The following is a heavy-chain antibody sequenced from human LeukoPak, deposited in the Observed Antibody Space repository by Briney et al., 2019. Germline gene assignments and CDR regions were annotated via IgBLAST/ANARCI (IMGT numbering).Heavy chain of an antibody. CDR3: ARDPGIAAAGMYMDV. J-gene: IGHJ6*03. Sequence: PGGSLRLSCAASGFTFSDYYMSWIRQAPGKVLEWVSYISSSGSTIYYADSVKGRFTISRDNAKNSLYLQMNSLRAEDTAVYYCARDPGIAAAGMYMDVWGKGTTVTVSS. CDR1: GFTFSDYY. CDR2: ISSSGSTI. D-gene: IGHD6-13*01. V-gene: IGHV3-11*04.